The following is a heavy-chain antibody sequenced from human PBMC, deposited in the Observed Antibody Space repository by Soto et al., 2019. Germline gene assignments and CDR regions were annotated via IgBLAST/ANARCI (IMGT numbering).Heavy chain of an antibody. J-gene: IGHJ6*02. CDR1: GGSISSGGYY. D-gene: IGHD2-15*01. CDR3: AGTSYCSGGSCYSFSDYYYGMDV. CDR2: IYYSGST. V-gene: IGHV4-31*03. Sequence: SETLSLTCTVSGGSISSGGYYWSWIRQHPGKGLEWIGYIYYSGSTYYNLSLKSRVTISVDTSKNQFSLKLSSVTAADTAVYYWAGTSYCSGGSCYSFSDYYYGMDVWGQGTTVTVSS.